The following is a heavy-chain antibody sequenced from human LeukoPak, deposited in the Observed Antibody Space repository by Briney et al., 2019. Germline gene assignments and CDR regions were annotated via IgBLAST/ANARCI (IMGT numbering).Heavy chain of an antibody. CDR1: GYSIGSGYY. Sequence: PSETLSLTCAVSGYSIGSGYYWAWIRQPPGKGLEWIGNIYYSGSTYYNPSLKSRVTMSVDTSKNQFSLKLSSVTAADTAVYYCARYYYGSGSYYYFDSWGQGTLVTVSS. CDR2: IYYSGST. J-gene: IGHJ4*02. V-gene: IGHV4-38-2*01. CDR3: ARYYYGSGSYYYFDS. D-gene: IGHD3-10*01.